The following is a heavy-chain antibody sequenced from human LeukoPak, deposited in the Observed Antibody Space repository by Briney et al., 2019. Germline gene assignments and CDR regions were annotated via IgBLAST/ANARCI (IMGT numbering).Heavy chain of an antibody. Sequence: GGSLRLSCAASGFTLYSHAMVWARQAPGKGLEWVSFISFDGSNQVHADSVMGRFTISRDNSKNTVDLQINSLRHEDTAVYYCAKDWGQRGVGASLGHWGQGTLVIVSS. CDR3: AKDWGQRGVGASLGH. V-gene: IGHV3-30-3*01. D-gene: IGHD1-26*01. CDR2: ISFDGSNQ. J-gene: IGHJ4*02. CDR1: GFTLYSHA.